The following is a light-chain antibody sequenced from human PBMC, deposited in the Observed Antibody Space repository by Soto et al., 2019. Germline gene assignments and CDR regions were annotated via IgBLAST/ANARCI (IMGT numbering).Light chain of an antibody. CDR1: QSVSSSY. CDR3: QQYGRSPWT. J-gene: IGKJ1*01. CDR2: GAS. Sequence: DTVLTQSPGTLSLSPGEGATVSCRASQSVSSSYLAWYQQKPGQPPRLLIYGASTRATGFPDRFSGSGSGTDFTLTISRLEPEDFAVYYCQQYGRSPWTFGQWTMVEIK. V-gene: IGKV3-20*01.